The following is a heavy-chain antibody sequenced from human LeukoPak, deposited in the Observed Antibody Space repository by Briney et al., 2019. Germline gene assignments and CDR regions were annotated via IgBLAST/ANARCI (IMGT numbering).Heavy chain of an antibody. CDR2: INHSGST. D-gene: IGHD3-22*01. J-gene: IGHJ5*02. V-gene: IGHV4-34*01. CDR1: GGSFSGYY. Sequence: SQTLSLTCAVYGGSFSGYYWSWIRQPPGKGLEWIGEINHSGSTNYNPSLKSRVTISVDTSKNQFSLKLSSVPAADTAVYYCATAYYDSSGYYPTYNWFDPWGQGTLVTVSS. CDR3: ATAYYDSSGYYPTYNWFDP.